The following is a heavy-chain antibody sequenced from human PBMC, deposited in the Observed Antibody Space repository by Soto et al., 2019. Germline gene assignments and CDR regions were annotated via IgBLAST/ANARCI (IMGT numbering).Heavy chain of an antibody. D-gene: IGHD2-8*01. CDR3: ARDLVKSRVMAP. J-gene: IGHJ5*02. V-gene: IGHV1-18*01. CDR1: GGTFSSYA. CDR2: IIPIFGNT. Sequence: ASVKVSCKASGGTFSSYAISWVRQAPGQGLEWMGGIIPIFGNTNYAQKLQGRVTMTTDTSTSTAYMELRSLRSDDTAVYYCARDLVKSRVMAPWGQGTLVTVSS.